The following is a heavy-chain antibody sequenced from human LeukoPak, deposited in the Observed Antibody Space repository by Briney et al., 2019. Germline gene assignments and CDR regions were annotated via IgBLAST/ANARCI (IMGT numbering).Heavy chain of an antibody. D-gene: IGHD1-14*01. CDR1: GYTLTELS. CDR2: LDPEYGET. CDR3: ATGRIVTPWFDP. Sequence: ASVKVSCKVSGYTLTELSIHWVRQAPGKGLEWMGGLDPEYGETIYAQKCQGRVSMTEDTSTDTAYMHLSSLRSEDTAVHYCATGRIVTPWFDPWGQGTLVTVSS. V-gene: IGHV1-24*01. J-gene: IGHJ5*02.